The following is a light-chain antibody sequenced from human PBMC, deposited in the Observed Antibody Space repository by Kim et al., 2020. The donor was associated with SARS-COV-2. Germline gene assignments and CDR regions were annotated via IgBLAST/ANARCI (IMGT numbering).Light chain of an antibody. CDR3: QRSYSTPHT. J-gene: IGKJ2*01. CDR1: KSISSY. CDR2: AAT. Sequence: SASVGDRVTTSRPTSKSISSYLKWQQKKAGTAPKLLNYAATSLQSGVPSRFSGSGSGADFTLTISRLQAEDFATYYCQRSYSTPHTFGQGTKLEI. V-gene: IGKV1-39*01.